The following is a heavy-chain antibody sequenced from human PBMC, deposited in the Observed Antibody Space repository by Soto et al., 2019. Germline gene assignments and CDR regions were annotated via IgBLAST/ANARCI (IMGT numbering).Heavy chain of an antibody. D-gene: IGHD5-12*01. J-gene: IGHJ4*02. CDR3: AKGAYDWNYFNY. CDR2: ISGSSRTTI. V-gene: IGHV3-48*02. CDR1: GFTFSPYN. Sequence: EVHLVESGGSLVQPGGSLRLSCAASGFTFSPYNVNWVRQAPGKGLEWVSYISGSSRTTIYYADSVEGRFTISTDNAKDSLYPQMDSRRHEDTAVYYCAKGAYDWNYFNYRGQGTLVTVSS.